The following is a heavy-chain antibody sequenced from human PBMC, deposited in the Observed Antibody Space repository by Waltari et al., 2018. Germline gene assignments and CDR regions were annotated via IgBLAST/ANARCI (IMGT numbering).Heavy chain of an antibody. V-gene: IGHV1-8*02. CDR3: ARGTSWSNP. Sequence: QVQLVQSGAEVKKPGASVKVSCKASGYTFTSFDINWVRQATGQGLEWMGGMNPNSGNTGYAQKIQGRVTMTRNTSVSTAYMELSGLRSEDTAVYYCARGTSWSNPWGQGTLVTVSS. CDR1: GYTFTSFD. J-gene: IGHJ5*02. CDR2: MNPNSGNT. D-gene: IGHD1-7*01.